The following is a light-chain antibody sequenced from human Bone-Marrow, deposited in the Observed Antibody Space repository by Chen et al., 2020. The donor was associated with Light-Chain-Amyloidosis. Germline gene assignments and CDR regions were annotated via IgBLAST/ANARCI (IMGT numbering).Light chain of an antibody. CDR3: EQDYRTRLT. CDR2: WAS. Sequence: DIVMTQSPDSLAVSLGERATINCKSSQSVLYSSNNKNYIAWYQQKPGQPPKPLIYWASTRASGVSARFRGRGSGTDFTLTSRSLQAEDVAGDYGEQDYRTRLTFGRGTKLEI. CDR1: QSVLYSSNNKNY. J-gene: IGKJ2*01. V-gene: IGKV4-1*01.